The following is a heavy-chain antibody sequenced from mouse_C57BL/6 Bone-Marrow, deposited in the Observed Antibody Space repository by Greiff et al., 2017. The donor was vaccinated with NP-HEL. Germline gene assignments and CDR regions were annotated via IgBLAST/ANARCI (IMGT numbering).Heavy chain of an antibody. V-gene: IGHV5-4*03. CDR1: GFTFSSYA. Sequence: EVKVEESGGGLVKPGGSLKLSCAASGFTFSSYAMSWVRQTPEKRLEWVATISDGGSYTYYPDNVKGRFTISRDNAKNNLYLQMSHLKSEDTAMYYCARGYGNLDYWGQGTTLTVSS. D-gene: IGHD2-1*01. CDR3: ARGYGNLDY. J-gene: IGHJ2*01. CDR2: ISDGGSYT.